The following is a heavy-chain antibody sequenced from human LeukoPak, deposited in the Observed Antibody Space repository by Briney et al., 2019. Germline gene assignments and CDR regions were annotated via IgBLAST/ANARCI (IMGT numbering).Heavy chain of an antibody. CDR2: IRYDGSNK. Sequence: PGGSLRLSCAASGFTFSSYGMHWVRQAPGKGLEWVAFIRYDGSNKYYADSVKGRFTISRDNSKNTLYLQMNSLRAEDTAVYYCAKDLKVRGKLLPHLDYWGQGTLVTVSS. J-gene: IGHJ4*02. V-gene: IGHV3-30*02. CDR1: GFTFSSYG. D-gene: IGHD3-10*01. CDR3: AKDLKVRGKLLPHLDY.